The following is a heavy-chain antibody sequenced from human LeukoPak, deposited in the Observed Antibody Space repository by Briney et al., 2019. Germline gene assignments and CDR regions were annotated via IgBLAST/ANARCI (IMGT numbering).Heavy chain of an antibody. CDR1: SGSISSGDFY. CDR2: INYSGNT. V-gene: IGHV4-30-4*01. J-gene: IGHJ4*02. CDR3: ARGAGPTYGLQRYFDY. Sequence: SSETLSLTCTISSGSISSGDFYWTWIRQPPGKGLEWIGYINYSGNTNYNPSLRSQVTLSVDTSKNHFSLKLTSVTAADTAVYYCARGAGPTYGLQRYFDYWGQGTPVTVSS. D-gene: IGHD3-10*01.